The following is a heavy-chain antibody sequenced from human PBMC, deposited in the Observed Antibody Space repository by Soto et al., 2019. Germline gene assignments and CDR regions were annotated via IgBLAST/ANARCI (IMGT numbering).Heavy chain of an antibody. V-gene: IGHV4-39*01. Sequence: SETLSLTCTVSGGSISSSSYYWGWIRQPPGKGLEWIGSIYYSGSTYYNPSLKSRVTISVDTSKNQFSLKLSSVTAADTAVYYCARHLMKAAAGRGVDYWGQGPLVTVSS. J-gene: IGHJ4*02. CDR1: GGSISSSSYY. CDR2: IYYSGST. CDR3: ARHLMKAAAGRGVDY. D-gene: IGHD6-13*01.